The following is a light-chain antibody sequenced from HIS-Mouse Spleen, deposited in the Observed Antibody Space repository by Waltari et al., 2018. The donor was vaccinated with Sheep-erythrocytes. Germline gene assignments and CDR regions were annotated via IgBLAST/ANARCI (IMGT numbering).Light chain of an antibody. CDR2: DVS. V-gene: IGLV2-11*01. J-gene: IGLJ1*01. CDR3: CSYAGSYNHV. CDR1: SSDVGGYNY. Sequence: QSALPQPRSVSGSPAQSVPISCTGTSSDVGGYNYVSWYQQHPGKAPKLRIYDVSKRPSGVPDRFSGSKSGNTASLTISGLQAEDEADYYCCSYAGSYNHVFATGTKVTVL.